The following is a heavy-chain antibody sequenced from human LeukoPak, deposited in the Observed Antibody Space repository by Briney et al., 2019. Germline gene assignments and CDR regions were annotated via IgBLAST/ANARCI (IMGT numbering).Heavy chain of an antibody. V-gene: IGHV3-30*18. CDR1: GFTFSSYG. CDR2: ISYDGSNK. D-gene: IGHD4-17*01. Sequence: PGGSLRLSCAASGFTFSSYGMHWVRQAPGKGLEWVALISYDGSNKNYADSVKGRFTISRDNPKNTLYLQMNSLRAEDTAVYYCAKGSTVTGEFNYFDYWGQGTLVTVSS. J-gene: IGHJ4*02. CDR3: AKGSTVTGEFNYFDY.